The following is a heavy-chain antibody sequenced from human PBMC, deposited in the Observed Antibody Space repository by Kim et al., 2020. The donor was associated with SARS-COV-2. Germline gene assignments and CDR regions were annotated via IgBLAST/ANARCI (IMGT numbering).Heavy chain of an antibody. CDR1: GFTFSSYA. V-gene: IGHV3-23*01. J-gene: IGHJ4*02. D-gene: IGHD3-10*01. CDR3: AKDKAPSPYYYGSGSYVRGVLHFPDY. Sequence: GGSLRLSCAASGFTFSSYAMSWVRQAPGKGLELVSAISVSGGSTYYADTVEGRFTLSRDNSKNTLYLQMNSLRAEDTAVYYCAKDKAPSPYYYGSGSYVRGVLHFPDYWGQGTLVTVSS. CDR2: ISVSGGST.